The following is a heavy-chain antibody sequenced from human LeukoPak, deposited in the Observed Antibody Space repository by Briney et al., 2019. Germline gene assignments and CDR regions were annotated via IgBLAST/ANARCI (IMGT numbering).Heavy chain of an antibody. CDR3: ARDRLAYSSGWYLVPADAYYYYGMDV. D-gene: IGHD6-19*01. CDR1: GYTFTSYG. V-gene: IGHV1-18*01. CDR2: ISAYNGNT. Sequence: GASVKVSCKASGYTFTSYGISWVRQAPGQGLEGMGWISAYNGNTNYAQKLQSRVTMTTDTSTSTAYMELRSLRSDATAVYYCARDRLAYSSGWYLVPADAYYYYGMDVWGQGTTVTVSS. J-gene: IGHJ6*02.